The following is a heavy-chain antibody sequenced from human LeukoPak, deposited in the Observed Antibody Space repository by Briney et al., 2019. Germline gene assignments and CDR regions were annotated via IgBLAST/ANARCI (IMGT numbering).Heavy chain of an antibody. CDR2: ISSNGDNT. V-gene: IGHV3-64D*06. Sequence: PGGSLSLSCSVSGFTFSTYVMHWVRQAPGKGLEYVSAISSNGDNTYYADSVKGRFTISRDNSKNTLYLQMSSLRPDDTAVYFCVRGTGYWGQGTLVTVSS. CDR1: GFTFSTYV. CDR3: VRGTGY. J-gene: IGHJ4*02.